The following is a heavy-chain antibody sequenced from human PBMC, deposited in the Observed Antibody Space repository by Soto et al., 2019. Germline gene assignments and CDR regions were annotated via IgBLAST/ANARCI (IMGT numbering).Heavy chain of an antibody. CDR1: GYIFSSFW. CDR3: ACTRAGLELYYGMDV. J-gene: IGHJ6*02. Sequence: EVQLVQSGAEVKKPGESLSISCKGYGYIFSSFWIGWVRQTPGKGLEWMGIIYPGDSDTRYSPSFQGQVTISVDKSINTAYLQWSSLKASDTGIYYCACTRAGLELYYGMDVWGQGTTVTVSS. V-gene: IGHV5-51*01. CDR2: IYPGDSDT. D-gene: IGHD3-3*01.